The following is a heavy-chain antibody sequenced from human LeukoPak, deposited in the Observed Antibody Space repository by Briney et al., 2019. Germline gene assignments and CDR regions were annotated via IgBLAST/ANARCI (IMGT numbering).Heavy chain of an antibody. V-gene: IGHV3-23*01. J-gene: IGHJ4*02. CDR2: ISGSGST. Sequence: GGSLRLSCAASGFTFSSYAMSWVRQAPGKGLEWVSAISGSGSTYYADSVKGRFTISRDNSKNTLYLQMNSLRAEDTAVYYCAKDRQRWLQWYFDYWGQGTLVTVSS. CDR3: AKDRQRWLQWYFDY. D-gene: IGHD5-24*01. CDR1: GFTFSSYA.